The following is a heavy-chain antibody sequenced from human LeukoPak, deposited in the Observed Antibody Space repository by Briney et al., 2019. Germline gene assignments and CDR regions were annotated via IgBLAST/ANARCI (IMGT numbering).Heavy chain of an antibody. CDR2: INHSGST. CDR1: GGSFSGYY. CDR3: ARGRITMVRGVISWFDP. D-gene: IGHD3-10*01. J-gene: IGHJ5*02. V-gene: IGHV4-34*01. Sequence: SETLSLTCAVYGGSFSGYYWSWIRQPPGKGLEWIGEINHSGSTNYNPSLKSRVTISVDTSKNRFSLKLSSVTAADTAVYYCARGRITMVRGVISWFDPWGQGTLVTVSS.